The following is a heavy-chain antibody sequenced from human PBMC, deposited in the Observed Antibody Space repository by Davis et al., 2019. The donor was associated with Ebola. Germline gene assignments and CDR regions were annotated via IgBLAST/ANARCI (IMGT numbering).Heavy chain of an antibody. D-gene: IGHD6-19*01. V-gene: IGHV3-21*01. J-gene: IGHJ3*02. CDR3: AGGESGWDASDI. Sequence: GESLKISCTDSVITFSSYAMTWVRQGPGQGLEWVSSISISSAFIYYADSVKGRFTVSRDNAKNSLSLQMDSLRAEDTAVYYCAGGESGWDASDIWGRGTMVTVSS. CDR2: ISISSAFI. CDR1: VITFSSYA.